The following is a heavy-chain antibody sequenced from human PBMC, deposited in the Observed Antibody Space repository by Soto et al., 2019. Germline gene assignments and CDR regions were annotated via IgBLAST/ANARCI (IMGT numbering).Heavy chain of an antibody. D-gene: IGHD3-10*01. CDR2: INTHNGNT. CDR1: GYTFTTYG. V-gene: IGHV1-18*01. Sequence: ASVKVSCKASGYTFTTYGISWVRQAPGQGLEWLGWINTHNGNTNYAQNLQGRVIMTADTSTSTAYMELRSLRSDDTAIYYCTREGSAPYYYYGMNAWGQGTTVTVSS. CDR3: TREGSAPYYYYGMNA. J-gene: IGHJ6*02.